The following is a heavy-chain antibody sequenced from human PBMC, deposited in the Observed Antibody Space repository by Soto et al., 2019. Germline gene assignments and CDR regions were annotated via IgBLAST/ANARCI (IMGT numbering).Heavy chain of an antibody. CDR2: ILSNYNT. J-gene: IGHJ4*02. CDR1: GFRFRDYT. D-gene: IGHD2-8*01. CDR3: ARRVNGYFDY. Sequence: EVQLLDSGGGLVQPGGSLTLSCAASGFRFRDYTMCWVRQAPGKVLESISVILSNYNTYYTDSVRGRFTISRDSSKNMLYLQMNSLRAEDTAVYYCARRVNGYFDYWGQGALVTVSS. V-gene: IGHV3-23*05.